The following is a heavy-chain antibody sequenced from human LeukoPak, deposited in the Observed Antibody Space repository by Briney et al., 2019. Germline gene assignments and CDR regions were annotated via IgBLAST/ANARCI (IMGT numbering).Heavy chain of an antibody. CDR3: AKVGYSGYDWGYFDY. J-gene: IGHJ4*02. D-gene: IGHD5-12*01. CDR2: ISGSGGST. CDR1: GFTFSSYA. Sequence: GGSLRLSCAASGFTFSSYAMSWVRQAPGKGLEWVSAISGSGGSTYYADSVKGRFTISRDNSKNTLYLQMNSLRAEDTAVYYCAKVGYSGYDWGYFDYWGQGTLVTVSS. V-gene: IGHV3-23*01.